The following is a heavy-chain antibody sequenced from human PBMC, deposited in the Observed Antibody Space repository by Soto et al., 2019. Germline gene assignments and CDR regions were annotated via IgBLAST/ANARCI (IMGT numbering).Heavy chain of an antibody. CDR2: IKSRTDGGAT. V-gene: IGHV3-15*07. J-gene: IGHJ6*02. D-gene: IGHD3-9*01. CDR1: GFSFSTAW. Sequence: GGSLRLSCAASGFSFSTAWMNWVRQAPGKGLEWVGRIKSRTDGGATDYAAPVKGRFTISRDDSKNTLYLEMNSLKTEDTAVYYCTTATPDYNLLTGYYRPGYYYGMDVWGQGTTVTVSS. CDR3: TTATPDYNLLTGYYRPGYYYGMDV.